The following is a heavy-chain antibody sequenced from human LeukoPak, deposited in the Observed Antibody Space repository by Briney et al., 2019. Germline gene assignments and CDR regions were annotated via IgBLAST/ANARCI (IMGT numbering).Heavy chain of an antibody. D-gene: IGHD4-17*01. CDR1: GGSISSSSYY. CDR2: IYYSGST. Sequence: SSETLSLTCTVSGGSISSSSYYWGWIRQPPGKGLEWIGSIYYSGSTYYNPSLKSRVTISVDTSKNQFSLKLSSVTAADTAVYYCASLTTVTTDYWGXGTLVTVSS. CDR3: ASLTTVTTDY. J-gene: IGHJ4*01. V-gene: IGHV4-39*01.